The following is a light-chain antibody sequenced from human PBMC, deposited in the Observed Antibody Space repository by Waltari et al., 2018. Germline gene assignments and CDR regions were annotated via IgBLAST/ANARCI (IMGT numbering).Light chain of an antibody. CDR3: QQYNRWPPIT. Sequence: EIVMMPSPATLSVSPGETATLSCRASQSVSSNVACYQKKPGHAPRLLIYDASTRATSIPAKFRGSESVTEFTLTISSLQSEDFAVYYCQQYNRWPPITFGHGTRLEIK. J-gene: IGKJ5*01. CDR2: DAS. V-gene: IGKV3-15*01. CDR1: QSVSSN.